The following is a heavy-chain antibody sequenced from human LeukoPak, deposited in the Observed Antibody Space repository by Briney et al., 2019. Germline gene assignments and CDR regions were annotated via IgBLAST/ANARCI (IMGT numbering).Heavy chain of an antibody. Sequence: PSETLSLTRTVSGVSISRFYWSWIRHSPGKGLEWIGYLSYSGITHYNPSLKSRVTFSVDTSKKHFSLKLTSVTAADTAVYYCAKTLGSGAYYEGTFDSWGQGTPVTVSS. CDR1: GVSISRFY. CDR3: AKTLGSGAYYEGTFDS. J-gene: IGHJ4*02. D-gene: IGHD1-26*01. V-gene: IGHV4-59*01. CDR2: LSYSGIT.